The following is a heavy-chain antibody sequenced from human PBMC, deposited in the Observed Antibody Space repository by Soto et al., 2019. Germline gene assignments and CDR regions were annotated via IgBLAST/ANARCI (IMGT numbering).Heavy chain of an antibody. CDR3: AKDLVYVYGSGSYLDY. Sequence: QVQLVESGGGVVQPGRSLRLSCAASGSTFSSYGMHWVRQAPGKGLEWVAVISYDGSNKYYADSVKGRFTISRDNSKNTLYLQMNSLRAEDTAVYYCAKDLVYVYGSGSYLDYWGQGTLVTVSS. D-gene: IGHD3-10*01. CDR2: ISYDGSNK. J-gene: IGHJ4*02. CDR1: GSTFSSYG. V-gene: IGHV3-30*18.